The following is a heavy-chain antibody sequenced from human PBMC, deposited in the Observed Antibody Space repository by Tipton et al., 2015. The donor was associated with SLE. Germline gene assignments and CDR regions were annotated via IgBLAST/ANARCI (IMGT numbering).Heavy chain of an antibody. CDR2: VEKDGSDT. D-gene: IGHD4-11*01. Sequence: SLRLSCAASGFSFSSFAMSWVRQAPGKGLEWVSTVEKDGSDTYYTDSVKGRFNISRDNSKNTLYLQMDSLRAEDTAVYYCAGGPVIGFNWFDPWGQGTLVTVSS. CDR1: GFSFSSFA. CDR3: AGGPVIGFNWFDP. V-gene: IGHV3-23*05. J-gene: IGHJ5*02.